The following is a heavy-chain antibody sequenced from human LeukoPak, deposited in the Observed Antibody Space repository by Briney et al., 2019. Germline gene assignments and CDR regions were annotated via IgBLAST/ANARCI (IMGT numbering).Heavy chain of an antibody. V-gene: IGHV1-8*01. Sequence: ASVKVSCKASGYTFTSYDINWVRQATGQGLEWMGWMNPNSGNTGYAQKFQGRVTMTRNTSISTAYMELSSLRSEDTAVYYCARVSHPTYGDYEFSWFDPWGQGTLVTVSS. CDR1: GYTFTSYD. J-gene: IGHJ5*02. CDR3: ARVSHPTYGDYEFSWFDP. D-gene: IGHD4-17*01. CDR2: MNPNSGNT.